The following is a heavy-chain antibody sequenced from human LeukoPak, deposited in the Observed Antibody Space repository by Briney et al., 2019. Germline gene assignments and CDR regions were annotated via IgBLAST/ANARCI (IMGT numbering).Heavy chain of an antibody. CDR3: AKGHCTNGICWLD. D-gene: IGHD2-8*01. V-gene: IGHV3-53*01. J-gene: IGHJ4*02. CDR2: IYSAGST. CDR1: GFTVSSTY. Sequence: GGSLRLSCAASGFTVSSTYMSWVRQAPGKGLEWVSIIYSAGSTYYADSVKGRFTISRDNSKNTLYLQLNSLRAEDTAVYYCAKGHCTNGICWLDWGQGTLVTVSS.